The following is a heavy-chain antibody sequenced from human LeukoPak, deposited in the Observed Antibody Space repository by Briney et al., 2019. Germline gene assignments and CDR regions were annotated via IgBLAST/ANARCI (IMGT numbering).Heavy chain of an antibody. CDR2: INDNGRA. CDR1: GGSFSNYY. J-gene: IGHJ6*03. V-gene: IGHV4-34*01. D-gene: IGHD1-7*01. CDR3: ARRWNYGRNYYIDV. Sequence: SETLSLTCAVYGGSFSNYYWNWIRQPPGKGLEWLGEINDNGRANYNPSLMSRVTVSVDTSKNQFSLRLTSVTATDTAVYYCARRWNYGRNYYIDVWGKGAPVTVSS.